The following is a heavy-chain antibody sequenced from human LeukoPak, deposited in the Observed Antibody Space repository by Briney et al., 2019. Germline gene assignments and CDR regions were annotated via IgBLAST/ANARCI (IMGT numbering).Heavy chain of an antibody. CDR3: TRGRDCSSTSCYSGYYYYGMDV. CDR1: GGSISSYY. CDR2: IYYSGST. J-gene: IGHJ6*02. Sequence: SETLSLTCTVSGGSISSYYWSWIRQPPGKGLEWIGYIYYSGSTNYNPSLKSRVTISVDTSKNQFSLKLSSVTAADTAVYYCTRGRDCSSTSCYSGYYYYGMDVWGQGTTVTVSS. V-gene: IGHV4-59*01. D-gene: IGHD2-2*02.